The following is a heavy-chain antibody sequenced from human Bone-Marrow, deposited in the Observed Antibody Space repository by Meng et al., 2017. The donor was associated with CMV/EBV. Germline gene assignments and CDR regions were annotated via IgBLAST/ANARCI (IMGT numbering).Heavy chain of an antibody. J-gene: IGHJ6*01. V-gene: IGHV1-69*10. CDR1: GGTFSSYA. CDR2: IIPILGIA. CDR3: ARGKGKLERHYYYGMDV. Sequence: SVKVSCKASGGTFSSYAISWVRQAPGQGLEWMGGIIPILGIANYAQKFQGRVTITADKSTSTAYMELSSLRSEDTAVYYCARGKGKLERHYYYGMDVWGPGPTVTGSS. D-gene: IGHD1-1*01.